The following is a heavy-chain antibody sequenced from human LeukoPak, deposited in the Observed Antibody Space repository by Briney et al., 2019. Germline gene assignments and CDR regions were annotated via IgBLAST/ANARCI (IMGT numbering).Heavy chain of an antibody. V-gene: IGHV4-59*01. Sequence: KSSETLSLTCTVSGGSTSDYYWTWIRQPPEKGLEWIGYIHSIGGTNYNPSLKSRVTISVDTSKNQFSLKLSSVTAADTAFYYCARGHDYYYSGRQSWFDPWGQGTLVTVSS. J-gene: IGHJ5*02. CDR3: ARGHDYYYSGRQSWFDP. CDR2: IHSIGGT. CDR1: GGSTSDYY. D-gene: IGHD3-10*01.